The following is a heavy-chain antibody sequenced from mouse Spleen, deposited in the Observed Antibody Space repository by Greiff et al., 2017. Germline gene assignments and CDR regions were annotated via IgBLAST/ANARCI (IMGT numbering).Heavy chain of an antibody. V-gene: IGHV3-6*01. CDR1: GYSITSGYY. D-gene: IGHD1-1*01. CDR2: ISYDGSN. CDR3: ARDYYDGSYYFDY. J-gene: IGHJ2*01. Sequence: EVKLVESGPGLVKPSQSLSLTCSVTGYSITSGYYWNWIRQFPGNKLEWMGYISYDGSNNYNPSLKNRISITRDTSKNQFFLKLNSVTTEDTATYYCARDYYDGSYYFDYWGQGTTLTVSS.